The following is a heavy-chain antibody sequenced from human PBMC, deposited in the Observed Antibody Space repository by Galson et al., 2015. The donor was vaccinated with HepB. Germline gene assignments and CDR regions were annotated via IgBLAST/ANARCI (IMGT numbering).Heavy chain of an antibody. D-gene: IGHD3-22*01. Sequence: SCKASGYTFTSYGISWVRQAPGQGLEWMGWISAYNGNTNCAQKLQGRVTMTTDTSTSTAYMELRSLRSDDTAVYYCARAKGYDTPVGVPVYWGQGTLVTVSS. CDR2: ISAYNGNT. CDR1: GYTFTSYG. J-gene: IGHJ4*02. V-gene: IGHV1-18*01. CDR3: ARAKGYDTPVGVPVY.